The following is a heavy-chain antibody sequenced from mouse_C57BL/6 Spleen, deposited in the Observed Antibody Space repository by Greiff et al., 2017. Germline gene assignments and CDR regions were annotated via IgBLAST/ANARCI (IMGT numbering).Heavy chain of an antibody. J-gene: IGHJ2*01. Sequence: ESGPGLVKPSQSLSLTCSVTGYSITSGYYWNWIRQFPGNKLEWMGYISYDGSNNYYPSLKNRISITRDTSKNQFFLKLNSVTTEDTATYYCARIYDGYYDYWGQGTTLTVSS. D-gene: IGHD2-3*01. CDR1: GYSITSGYY. CDR3: ARIYDGYYDY. V-gene: IGHV3-6*01. CDR2: ISYDGSN.